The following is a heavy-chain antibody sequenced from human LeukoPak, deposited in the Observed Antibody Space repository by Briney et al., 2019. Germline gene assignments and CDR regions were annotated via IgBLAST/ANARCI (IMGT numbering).Heavy chain of an antibody. D-gene: IGHD2-15*01. Sequence: SETLSLTCTVSGGSITGHYWTWIRQSPGKGLEWIGFVYDNGNTNYNSSLQSRVTMSVDTSTNQLSLKMTSVTAADTAVYYCARDELGSGGSSEVGNDAFDIWGQGTMVTVSS. CDR1: GGSITGHY. J-gene: IGHJ3*02. V-gene: IGHV4-59*11. CDR3: ARDELGSGGSSEVGNDAFDI. CDR2: VYDNGNT.